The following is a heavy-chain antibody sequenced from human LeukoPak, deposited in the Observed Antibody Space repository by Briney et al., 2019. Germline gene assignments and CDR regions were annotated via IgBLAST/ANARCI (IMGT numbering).Heavy chain of an antibody. D-gene: IGHD6-13*01. CDR2: IWYDGSSK. V-gene: IGHV3-33*01. J-gene: IGHJ4*02. CDR1: GFTFSSYG. CDR3: AREGAAAKPDY. Sequence: GGSLRLSCAASGFTFSSYGMHWVRQAPGKGLEWVAVIWYDGSSKYYADSVKGRFTISRDNSKNTLYLQMNSLRAEDTAVYYCAREGAAAKPDYWGQGTLVTVSS.